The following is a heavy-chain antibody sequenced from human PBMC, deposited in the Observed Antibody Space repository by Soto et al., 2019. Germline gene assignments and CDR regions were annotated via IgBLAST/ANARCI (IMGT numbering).Heavy chain of an antibody. CDR1: GGTIRNVY. V-gene: IGHV4-59*01. CDR2: IFHSGNA. J-gene: IGHJ4*01. Sequence: PSETLSLTCTVSGGTIRNVYWSWIRQAPGKGLEWIGFIFHSGNAKYNPSLKSRVTISVDTSKNQFSLSLDSVTAADTAVYFCARAHAPTLPCDYWGQGTLVTVSS. CDR3: ARAHAPTLPCDY. D-gene: IGHD2-15*01.